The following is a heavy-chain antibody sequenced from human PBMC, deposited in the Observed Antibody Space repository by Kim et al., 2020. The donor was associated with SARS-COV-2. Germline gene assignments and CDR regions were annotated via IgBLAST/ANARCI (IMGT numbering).Heavy chain of an antibody. CDR2: INPNSGGT. Sequence: ASVKVSCKASGYTFTGYYMHWVRQAPGQGLEWMGWINPNSGGTNYAQKFQGRVTMTRDTSISTAYMELSRLRSDDTAVYYCARSIYYYDSSRHLIDWFDPWGQGTLVTVSS. D-gene: IGHD3-22*01. V-gene: IGHV1-2*02. CDR3: ARSIYYYDSSRHLIDWFDP. J-gene: IGHJ5*02. CDR1: GYTFTGYY.